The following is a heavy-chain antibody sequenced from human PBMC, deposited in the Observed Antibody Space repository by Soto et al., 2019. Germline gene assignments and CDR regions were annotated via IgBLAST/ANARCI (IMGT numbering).Heavy chain of an antibody. CDR2: ISSSSSYI. CDR3: ARDQDIVVGPYGMDV. J-gene: IGHJ6*02. V-gene: IGHV3-21*01. D-gene: IGHD2-2*01. Sequence: KPGGSLRLSCAASGFTSSSYSMNWVRQAPGKGLEWVSSISSSSSYIYYADSVKGRFTISRDNAKNSLYLQMNSLRAEDTAVYYCARDQDIVVGPYGMDVWGQGTTVTVSS. CDR1: GFTSSSYS.